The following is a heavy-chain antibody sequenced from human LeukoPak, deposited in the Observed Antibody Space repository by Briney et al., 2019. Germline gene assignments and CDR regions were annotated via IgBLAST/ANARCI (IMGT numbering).Heavy chain of an antibody. D-gene: IGHD2-8*01. V-gene: IGHV3-23*01. CDR2: VTGNGDTT. Sequence: GGSLRLSCAASGYTFRNYAMTWVRQAPVKGLGWVSVVTGNGDTTYYADSLKGRFTISRDNSRNTLYLQMNSLRAEDTAVYHCARIAADCTTSACHDSWGQGTLVTVSS. CDR1: GYTFRNYA. CDR3: ARIAADCTTSACHDS. J-gene: IGHJ4*02.